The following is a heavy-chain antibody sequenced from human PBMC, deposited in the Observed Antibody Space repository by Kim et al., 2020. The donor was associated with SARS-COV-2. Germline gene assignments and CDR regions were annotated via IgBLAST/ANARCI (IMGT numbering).Heavy chain of an antibody. Sequence: VKGRFTLSRDNAKNSLYLQMNSLRAEDTALYYCARAPRPGYSSGWINWFDSWGQGTLVTVSS. D-gene: IGHD6-19*01. CDR3: ARAPRPGYSSGWINWFDS. V-gene: IGHV3-20*03. J-gene: IGHJ5*01.